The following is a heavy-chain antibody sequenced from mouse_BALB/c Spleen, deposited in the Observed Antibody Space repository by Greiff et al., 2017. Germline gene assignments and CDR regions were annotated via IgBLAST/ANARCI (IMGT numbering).Heavy chain of an antibody. V-gene: IGHV1-7*01. CDR1: GYTFTSYW. CDR2: INPSTGYT. D-gene: IGHD1-1*01. J-gene: IGHJ4*01. Sequence: QVQLQQSGAELAKPGASVKMSCKASGYTFTSYWMHWVKQRPGQGLEWIGYINPSTGYTEYNQKFKDKATLTADKSSSTAYMQLSSLTSEDSAVYYCARRNYGDAMDYWGQGTSVTVSS. CDR3: ARRNYGDAMDY.